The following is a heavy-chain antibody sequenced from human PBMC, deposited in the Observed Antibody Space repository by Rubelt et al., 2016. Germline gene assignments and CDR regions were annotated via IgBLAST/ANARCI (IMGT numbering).Heavy chain of an antibody. J-gene: IGHJ4*02. CDR2: IQFDGSNK. D-gene: IGHD1-26*01. CDR3: AKGSSGLVGAIADY. Sequence: GLEWVAFIQFDGSNKYYADSVKGRFTIPRDNSKNTLYLQMNSLRAEDTAVYYCAKGSSGLVGAIADYWGQGTLVTVSS. V-gene: IGHV3-30*02.